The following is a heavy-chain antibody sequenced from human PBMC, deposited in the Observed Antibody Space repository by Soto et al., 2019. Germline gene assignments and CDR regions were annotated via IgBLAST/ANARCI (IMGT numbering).Heavy chain of an antibody. J-gene: IGHJ6*03. V-gene: IGHV3-64*01. Sequence: EAQLVESGGGLVQPGGSLRLSCAASGFTFSNYEMHWVRQAPGKGLEYVSGISNNGAHTDYAKSVQGRFTISRDNSENTLDLQMGSLRAEDMALYYCARRGYGSRWPNVYMDVWGKGTTVTVSS. D-gene: IGHD6-13*01. CDR3: ARRGYGSRWPNVYMDV. CDR2: ISNNGAHT. CDR1: GFTFSNYE.